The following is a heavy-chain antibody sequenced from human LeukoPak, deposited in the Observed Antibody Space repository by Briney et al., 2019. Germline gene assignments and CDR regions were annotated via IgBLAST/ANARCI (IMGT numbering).Heavy chain of an antibody. CDR1: GFTLSSYA. CDR3: AKNRGANYYNYYMDV. CDR2: ISGSGGST. J-gene: IGHJ6*03. V-gene: IGHV3-23*01. D-gene: IGHD4/OR15-4a*01. Sequence: GGSLRLSCAASGFTLSSYAMSWVRQAPGKGLEWVSAISGSGGSTYYADSVKGRFTVSRDNSKNTLYLQMSSLRAEDTAVYLCAKNRGANYYNYYMDVWGKGTTVTVSS.